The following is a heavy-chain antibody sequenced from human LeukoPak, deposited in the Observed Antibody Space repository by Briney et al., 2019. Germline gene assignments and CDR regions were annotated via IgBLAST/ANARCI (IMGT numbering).Heavy chain of an antibody. Sequence: GRSLRLFCAASGFTFSSYSINWVPQAPGKGLECVSSISNSSSYIYYADLVKGGFTISRDNAKNSLYLQVNSLRSQHSALYYCARCSRSSTSCYSAFDIWGQGTMVTVSS. CDR3: ARCSRSSTSCYSAFDI. CDR1: GFTFSSYS. CDR2: ISNSSSYI. V-gene: IGHV3-21*04. D-gene: IGHD2-2*02. J-gene: IGHJ3*02.